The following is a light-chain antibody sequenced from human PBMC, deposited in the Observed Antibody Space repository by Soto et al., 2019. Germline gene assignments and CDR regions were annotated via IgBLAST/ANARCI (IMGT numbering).Light chain of an antibody. Sequence: EIVLTQSPGTLSLSPGERATLSCRASQSVTSNFLAWYRQKPGQAPRLLIYGASSRATGIPDRFSGSGSGTDFTLTISRLEPEDFAVYYCQQYGDSPWTFGQGTKVEIK. J-gene: IGKJ1*01. CDR1: QSVTSNF. CDR2: GAS. V-gene: IGKV3-20*01. CDR3: QQYGDSPWT.